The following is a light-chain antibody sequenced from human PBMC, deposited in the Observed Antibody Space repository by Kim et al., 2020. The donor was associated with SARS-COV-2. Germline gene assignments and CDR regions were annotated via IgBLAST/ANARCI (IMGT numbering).Light chain of an antibody. CDR3: ATWDRSLSAGV. V-gene: IGLV1-51*01. Sequence: GQKVTISCSGNSFNIGSNYVSWYQQLPGTVPKLLIYDNTERPSGIPDRFSASKSGASATLDITGLQTGDEADYYCATWDRSLSAGVFGGGTQLTVL. CDR2: DNT. J-gene: IGLJ2*01. CDR1: SFNIGSNY.